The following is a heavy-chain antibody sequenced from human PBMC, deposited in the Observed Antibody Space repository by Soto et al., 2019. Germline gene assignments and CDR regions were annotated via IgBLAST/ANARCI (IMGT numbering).Heavy chain of an antibody. D-gene: IGHD1-20*01. CDR1: GDSIRGGGFY. CDR3: ASVRFHHNNGMDV. J-gene: IGHJ6*02. V-gene: IGHV4-31*03. Sequence: SETLSLTCTVSGDSIRGGGFYWTWIRQHPRKGLEWIGYIYYSGSTYYNPSLKSRVTISVDTSKNQFSLTLSFVTAADTAVYYCASVRFHHNNGMDVWGQGTTVT. CDR2: IYYSGST.